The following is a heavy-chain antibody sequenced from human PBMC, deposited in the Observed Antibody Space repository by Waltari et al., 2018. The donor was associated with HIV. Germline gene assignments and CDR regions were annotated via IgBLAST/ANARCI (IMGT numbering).Heavy chain of an antibody. V-gene: IGHV3-7*04. CDR3: ARGGFYGSGSKVN. CDR1: GFTFSSYW. Sequence: EVQLVESGGGLVQPGGSLRLSCAASGFTFSSYWMSWVRQAPGKGVEWVDNIKQDGSEKYYGDSVNCRFTISRDNAENSLYLQMNSLRAEDTAVYYCARGGFYGSGSKVNWGQGTLVTVSS. D-gene: IGHD3-10*01. J-gene: IGHJ4*02. CDR2: IKQDGSEK.